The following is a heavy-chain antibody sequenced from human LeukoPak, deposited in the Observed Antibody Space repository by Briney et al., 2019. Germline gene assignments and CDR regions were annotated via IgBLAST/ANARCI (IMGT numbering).Heavy chain of an antibody. V-gene: IGHV4-39*07. CDR3: ARVGLAVANFDY. CDR2: IYYSGST. CDR1: GGSISSSSYY. J-gene: IGHJ4*02. D-gene: IGHD6-19*01. Sequence: SETLSLTCTVSGGSISSSSYYWGWIRQPPGKGLEWIGSIYYSGSTYYNPSLKSRVTISVDTSKNQFSLKLSSVTAADTAVYYCARVGLAVANFDYWGQGTLVTVSS.